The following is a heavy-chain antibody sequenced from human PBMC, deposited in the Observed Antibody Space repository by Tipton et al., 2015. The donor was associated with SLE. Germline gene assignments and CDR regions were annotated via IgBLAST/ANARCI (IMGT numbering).Heavy chain of an antibody. CDR2: VYKN. Sequence: LRLSCYVTGVSISNYYWTWIRQSPGKGLEWIGNVYKNYNPSLKSRVTISVDTSKNQFSLQLSSVTAADTAVYYCARVSSYYDSSGYPFSYWGQGTLVTVSS. J-gene: IGHJ4*02. V-gene: IGHV4-59*12. D-gene: IGHD3-22*01. CDR1: GVSISNYY. CDR3: ARVSSYYDSSGYPFSY.